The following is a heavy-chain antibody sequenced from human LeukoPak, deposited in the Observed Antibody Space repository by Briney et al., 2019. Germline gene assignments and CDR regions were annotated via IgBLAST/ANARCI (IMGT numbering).Heavy chain of an antibody. D-gene: IGHD6-6*01. V-gene: IGHV1-2*02. CDR2: INPNSGGT. J-gene: IGHJ4*02. Sequence: ASVKVSCKASGYTFIGYYMHWVRQAPGRGLEWMGWINPNSGGTNYAQKFQGRVTMTRDTSISTAYMELSRLRSDDTAVYYCASLIRGREYSNSEVDYWGQGTLVTVPS. CDR3: ASLIRGREYSNSEVDY. CDR1: GYTFIGYY.